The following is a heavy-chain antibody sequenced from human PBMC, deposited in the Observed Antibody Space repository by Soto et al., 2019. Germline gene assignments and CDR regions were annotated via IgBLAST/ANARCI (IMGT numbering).Heavy chain of an antibody. CDR3: ARASSGYYLKYFQH. V-gene: IGHV1-18*04. CDR1: GYTFTSYG. J-gene: IGHJ1*01. D-gene: IGHD3-22*01. CDR2: ISAYNGNT. Sequence: ASVKVSCKASGYTFTSYGISWVRQAPGQGLEWMGWISAYNGNTNYAQKLQGRVTMTTDTSTSIAYMELRSLRSDDTAVYYCARASSGYYLKYFQHWGQGTLVTVSS.